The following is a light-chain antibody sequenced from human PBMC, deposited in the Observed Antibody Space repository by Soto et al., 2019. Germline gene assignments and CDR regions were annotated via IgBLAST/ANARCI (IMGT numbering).Light chain of an antibody. CDR3: QQSYSTSWT. Sequence: DIQMTQSPSSLSASVGDRVSITCRASQSISSHLNWYQQKPGKAPKLLIYAASSLQSGVPSRFSGSGSGTDFTLTISSLQAEDFATYYCQQSYSTSWTFGQGTKVDIK. CDR1: QSISSH. J-gene: IGKJ1*01. V-gene: IGKV1-39*01. CDR2: AAS.